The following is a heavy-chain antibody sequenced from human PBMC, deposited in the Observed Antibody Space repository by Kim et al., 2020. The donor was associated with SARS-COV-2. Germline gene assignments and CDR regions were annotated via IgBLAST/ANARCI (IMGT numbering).Heavy chain of an antibody. CDR3: ARVDTAMADPEPFDY. CDR2: ISYDGSNK. CDR1: GFTFSSYA. D-gene: IGHD5-18*01. V-gene: IGHV3-30*04. Sequence: GGSLRLSCAASGFTFSSYAMHWVRQAPGKGLEWVAVISYDGSNKYYADSVKGRFTISRDNSKNTLYLQMNSLRAEDTAVYYCARVDTAMADPEPFDYWGQGTLVTVSS. J-gene: IGHJ4*02.